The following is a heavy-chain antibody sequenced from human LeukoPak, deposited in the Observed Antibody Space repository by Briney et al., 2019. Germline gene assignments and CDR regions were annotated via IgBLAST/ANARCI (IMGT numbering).Heavy chain of an antibody. Sequence: GASVKVSCKASGGTFSSYAISWVRQAPGQGLEWMGGIIPIFGTANYAQKFQGRVTITADESTSTAYMELSSLRSEDTAVYYCARDGSGWYSGAFDIWGQGTMVTVSS. CDR1: GGTFSSYA. D-gene: IGHD6-19*01. CDR3: ARDGSGWYSGAFDI. CDR2: IIPIFGTA. J-gene: IGHJ3*02. V-gene: IGHV1-69*13.